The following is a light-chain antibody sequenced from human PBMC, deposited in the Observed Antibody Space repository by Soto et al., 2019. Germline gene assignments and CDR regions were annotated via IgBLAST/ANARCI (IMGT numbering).Light chain of an antibody. CDR3: QQYNSL. CDR1: QGIATG. V-gene: IGKV1-13*02. J-gene: IGKJ5*01. Sequence: ILLTQSPSSLSASLRDTVSITGRASQGIATGLAWYKQKPGATPSLLIYDAYILQRGVPSRCSGSGSGTHFILTISNLQPEDFETYYRQQYNSLFGQGTRLEIK. CDR2: DAY.